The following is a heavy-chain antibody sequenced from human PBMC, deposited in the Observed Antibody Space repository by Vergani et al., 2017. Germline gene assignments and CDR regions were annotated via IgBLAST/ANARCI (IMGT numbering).Heavy chain of an antibody. D-gene: IGHD2-2*01. J-gene: IGHJ5*02. Sequence: QLQLQESGSGLVKPSQTLSLTCAVSGGSISSGGYSWSWIRQPPGKGLEWIGYIYHSGSTYYNPSLKSRVTISVDTSKNQFSLKLSSVTAADTAVYYCAINHLYCSSTSCRPNWFDPWGQGTLVTVSS. CDR1: GGSISSGGYS. CDR2: IYHSGST. V-gene: IGHV4-30-2*05. CDR3: AINHLYCSSTSCRPNWFDP.